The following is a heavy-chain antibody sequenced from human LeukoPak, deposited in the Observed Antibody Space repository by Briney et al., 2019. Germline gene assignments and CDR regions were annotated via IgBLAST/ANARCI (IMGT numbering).Heavy chain of an antibody. D-gene: IGHD4-17*01. Sequence: PSETLSLTCTVYGGSIRSGIYYWSWIRQPAGKGLEWIGRIYPSGDTNYNPSLKSRLTISIDTSKNQFSLKLSSVTAADTTVYYCARDQGYGDYIYDYWGQGTLVTVSS. J-gene: IGHJ4*02. CDR2: IYPSGDT. CDR1: GGSIRSGIYY. CDR3: ARDQGYGDYIYDY. V-gene: IGHV4-61*02.